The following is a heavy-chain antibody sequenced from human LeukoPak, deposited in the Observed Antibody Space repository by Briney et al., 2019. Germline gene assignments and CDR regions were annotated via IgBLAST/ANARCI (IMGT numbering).Heavy chain of an antibody. CDR2: ISYHGRNK. J-gene: IGHJ4*02. CDR3: ARRAGDYSHPYDY. V-gene: IGHV3-30*03. D-gene: IGHD3-22*01. Sequence: GGSLRLSCAASGFTFSSYGMHWVRQAPGKGLEWVAVISYHGRNKYDVDSVKGRFTISRDNSKNTLYLQMNTLRAEDTAVYYCARRAGDYSHPYDYWGQGTLVTVSS. CDR1: GFTFSSYG.